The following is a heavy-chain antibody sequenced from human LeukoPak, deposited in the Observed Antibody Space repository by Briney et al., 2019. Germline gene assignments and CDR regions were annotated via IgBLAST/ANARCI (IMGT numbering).Heavy chain of an antibody. CDR3: ARDPSYYDSSGSPGYFDY. J-gene: IGHJ4*02. CDR2: ISSSGSTI. CDR1: GFTFSDYY. D-gene: IGHD3-22*01. V-gene: IGHV3-11*01. Sequence: GGSLRLSCAASGFTFSDYYMSWIRQAPGKGLEWVSYISSSGSTIYYADSVKGRFTISRDNAKNSLYLQMNSLRAEDTAVYYCARDPSYYDSSGSPGYFDYWGQGTLVTVSS.